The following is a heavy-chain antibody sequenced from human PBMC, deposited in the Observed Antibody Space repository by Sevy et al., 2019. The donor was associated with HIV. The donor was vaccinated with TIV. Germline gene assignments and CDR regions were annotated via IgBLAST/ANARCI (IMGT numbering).Heavy chain of an antibody. J-gene: IGHJ6*02. Sequence: GGSLRLSCAASGFTLSPYSMEWVRQAPGKGLEWVSHISSSSNSIYYADSVKGRFTVSRDNAKNSLYLRMDSLRDEDTAVCYCARDAMRVGNSNYYYGMDVWGQGTTVTVSS. V-gene: IGHV3-48*02. CDR1: GFTLSPYS. CDR2: ISSSSNSI. CDR3: ARDAMRVGNSNYYYGMDV. D-gene: IGHD2-2*01.